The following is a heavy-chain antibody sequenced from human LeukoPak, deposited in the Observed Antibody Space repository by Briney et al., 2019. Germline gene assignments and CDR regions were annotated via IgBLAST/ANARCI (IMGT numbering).Heavy chain of an antibody. CDR3: ASSTTVTVYYYGMDV. Sequence: PGGSLRLSCAASGFTVSSNYMSWVRQAPGKGLEWVSVIYSGGSTYYADSVKGRFTISRDTSKNTLYLQMNSLRAEDTAVYYCASSTTVTVYYYGMDVWGQGTTVTVSS. J-gene: IGHJ6*02. CDR1: GFTVSSNY. D-gene: IGHD4-17*01. CDR2: IYSGGST. V-gene: IGHV3-53*01.